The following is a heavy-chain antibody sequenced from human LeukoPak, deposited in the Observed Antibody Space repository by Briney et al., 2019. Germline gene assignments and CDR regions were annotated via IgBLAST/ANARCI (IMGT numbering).Heavy chain of an antibody. V-gene: IGHV3-21*06. Sequence: GGSLRLSCAASGFTFSSNTMNWVRQAPGKGLEWVSSISSSSSYIYYADSVKGRFTISRDNAKNSLYLQLNSLRADDTAVYYCARDYYGSSRHAFDIWGQGTMVTVSA. CDR1: GFTFSSNT. J-gene: IGHJ3*02. CDR2: ISSSSSYI. CDR3: ARDYYGSSRHAFDI. D-gene: IGHD6-13*01.